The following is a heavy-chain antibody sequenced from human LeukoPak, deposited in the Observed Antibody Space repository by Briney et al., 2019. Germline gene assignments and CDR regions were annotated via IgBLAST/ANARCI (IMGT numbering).Heavy chain of an antibody. V-gene: IGHV1-69*13. Sequence: PRASVKVSCKASGGTFSSYAISWVRQAPGQGLEWMGGIIPIFGTANYAQKFQGRVTITADESTSTAYMELSSLRSEDTAVYYCARGCSSTSCSRVGGFDPWGQGTLVTVSS. J-gene: IGHJ5*02. CDR2: IIPIFGTA. D-gene: IGHD2-2*01. CDR3: ARGCSSTSCSRVGGFDP. CDR1: GGTFSSYA.